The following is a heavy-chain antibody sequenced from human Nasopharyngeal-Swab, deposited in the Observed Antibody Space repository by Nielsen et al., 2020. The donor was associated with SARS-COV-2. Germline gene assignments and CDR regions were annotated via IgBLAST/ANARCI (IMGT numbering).Heavy chain of an antibody. D-gene: IGHD1-26*01. CDR3: ARSGIVGAIYY. CDR2: IYYSGST. V-gene: IGHV4-39*07. CDR1: GGSISSSSYY. J-gene: IGHJ4*02. Sequence: SETLSLTCTVSGGSISSSSYYWGWIRRPPGKGLEWIGSIYYSGSTYYNPSLKSRVTISVDTSKNQFSLKLSSVTAADTAVYYCARSGIVGAIYYWGQGTLVTVSS.